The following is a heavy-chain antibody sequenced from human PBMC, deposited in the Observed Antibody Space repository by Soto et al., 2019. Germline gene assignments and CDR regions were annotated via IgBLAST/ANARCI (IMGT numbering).Heavy chain of an antibody. V-gene: IGHV4-34*01. CDR3: ARGREEGGREPGIAVADYNWFDP. D-gene: IGHD6-19*01. CDR1: GGSFSGYY. J-gene: IGHJ5*02. CDR2: INHSGST. Sequence: SETLSLTCAVYGGSFSGYYWSWIRQPPGKGLEWIGEINHSGSTNYNPSLKSRVTISVDTSKNQFSLKLSSVTAADTAVYYCARGREEGGREPGIAVADYNWFDPWGQGTLVTVSS.